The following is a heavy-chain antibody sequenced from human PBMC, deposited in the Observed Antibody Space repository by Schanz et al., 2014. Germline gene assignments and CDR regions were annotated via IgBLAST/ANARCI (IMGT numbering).Heavy chain of an antibody. J-gene: IGHJ4*02. V-gene: IGHV3-30*18. D-gene: IGHD2-2*01. Sequence: QVQLVESGGGVVQPGRSLRLSCAASGFTFSSYGMHWVRQAPGKGLEWVAAMSYDGSIKYYGDSMKGRFTISRDNSKTTLELQINTLGSEDPTVYYCANASVHICTALVPADTVYWGQGTLVTVSS. CDR3: ANASVHICTALVPADTVY. CDR1: GFTFSSYG. CDR2: MSYDGSIK.